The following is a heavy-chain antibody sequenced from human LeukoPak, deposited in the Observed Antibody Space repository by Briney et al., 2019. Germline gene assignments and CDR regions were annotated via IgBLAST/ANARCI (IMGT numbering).Heavy chain of an antibody. Sequence: SETLSLTCTVSGGSISSYYWSWIWQPPGKGLEWIGYINYSGSTKYNPSLKSRLTISLDTSKNQFSLKLSSVTAADTGVYYCASHYSSGWTEYFQHWGQGTLVTVSS. CDR3: ASHYSSGWTEYFQH. D-gene: IGHD6-19*01. V-gene: IGHV4-59*08. CDR2: INYSGST. CDR1: GGSISSYY. J-gene: IGHJ1*01.